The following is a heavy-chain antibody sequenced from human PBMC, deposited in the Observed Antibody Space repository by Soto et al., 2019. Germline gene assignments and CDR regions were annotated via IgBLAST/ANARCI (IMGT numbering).Heavy chain of an antibody. CDR2: INAGNGNT. Sequence: QVQLVQSGAEVKKPGASVKVSCKASGYTFTSYAMHWVRQAPGQRLEWMGWINAGNGNTKYSQKFQGRVTITRDTAASTAYMEKSSLRSEDTDVYYCARGLNGYLYYFNYWGQGTLVTVS. CDR1: GYTFTSYA. D-gene: IGHD5-18*01. V-gene: IGHV1-3*01. J-gene: IGHJ4*02. CDR3: ARGLNGYLYYFNY.